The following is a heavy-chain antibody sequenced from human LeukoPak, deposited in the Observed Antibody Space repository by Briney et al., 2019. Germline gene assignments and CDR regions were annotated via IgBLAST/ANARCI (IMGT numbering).Heavy chain of an antibody. Sequence: KPSETLSLTCAVYGGSFSGYYWSWIRQPPGKGLEWIGEIYHSGGTYYNPSLKSRVTMSVVTSKNQFSLKLSSVTAADTAVYYCARLSLPQYYYDSSGYYGNFQHWGQGTLVTVSS. CDR1: GGSFSGYY. D-gene: IGHD3-22*01. J-gene: IGHJ1*01. CDR2: IYHSGGT. CDR3: ARLSLPQYYYDSSGYYGNFQH. V-gene: IGHV4-34*01.